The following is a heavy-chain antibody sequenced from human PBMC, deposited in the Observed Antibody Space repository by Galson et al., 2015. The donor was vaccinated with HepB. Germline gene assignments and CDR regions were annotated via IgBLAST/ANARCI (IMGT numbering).Heavy chain of an antibody. Sequence: SLRLSCAASGFTFSYYSMNWVRQAPGKGLEWVSYISSSSSTIHYADSVKGRFTISRDDAKNSLYLQMSSLRDEDTAVYYCTRDADGNFDSWGQGTRVTVSS. CDR3: TRDADGNFDS. V-gene: IGHV3-48*02. CDR1: GFTFSYYS. D-gene: IGHD2-15*01. J-gene: IGHJ4*02. CDR2: ISSSSSTI.